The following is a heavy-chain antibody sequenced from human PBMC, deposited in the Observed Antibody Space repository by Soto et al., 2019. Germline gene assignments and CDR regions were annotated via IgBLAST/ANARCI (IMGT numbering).Heavy chain of an antibody. J-gene: IGHJ6*02. Sequence: QVQLVQSGAEVKKPGSSVKVTCKASGGTFSSYTISWVRQAPGQGLEWMGRIIPILGIANYAQKFQGRVTITADKSTSTAYMELSSLRSEDTAVYHCASTYYYYYGMDVRGQGTTVTVSS. CDR3: ASTYYYYYGMDV. CDR2: IIPILGIA. CDR1: GGTFSSYT. V-gene: IGHV1-69*02.